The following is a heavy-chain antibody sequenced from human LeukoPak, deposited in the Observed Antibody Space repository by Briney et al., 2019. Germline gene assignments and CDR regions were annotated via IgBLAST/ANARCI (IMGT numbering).Heavy chain of an antibody. Sequence: PGGSLRLSCAASGFTFSSHSMNWVRQAPGKGLEWVSYISSSSSTIYYADSVKGRFTISRDNAKNSLYLQMNSLRAEDTAVYYCARDNNPGLMVTNFDYWGQGTLVTVSS. CDR2: ISSSSSTI. D-gene: IGHD2-8*01. CDR3: ARDNNPGLMVTNFDY. V-gene: IGHV3-48*01. CDR1: GFTFSSHS. J-gene: IGHJ4*02.